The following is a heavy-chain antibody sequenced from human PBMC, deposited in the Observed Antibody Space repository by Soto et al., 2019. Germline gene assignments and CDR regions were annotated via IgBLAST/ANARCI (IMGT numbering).Heavy chain of an antibody. J-gene: IGHJ5*02. D-gene: IGHD3-9*01. V-gene: IGHV1-3*01. CDR3: ARSLLRYFDWLLDNWFDP. CDR2: INAGNGNT. Sequence: QVQLVQSGAEVKKPGASVKVSCKASGYTFTSYAMHWVRQAPGQRLEWMGWINAGNGNTKYSQKFQGRVTITRDTSASTAYMELSSLRSEDTAVYYRARSLLRYFDWLLDNWFDPWGQGTLVTVSS. CDR1: GYTFTSYA.